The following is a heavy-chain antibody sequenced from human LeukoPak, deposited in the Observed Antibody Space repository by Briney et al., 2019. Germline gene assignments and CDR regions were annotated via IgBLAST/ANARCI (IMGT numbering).Heavy chain of an antibody. V-gene: IGHV1-69*05. CDR2: IIPIFGTA. J-gene: IGHJ4*02. CDR1: EGTFSSYA. CDR3: ASSPPPYCSSTSCYELDY. D-gene: IGHD2-2*01. Sequence: SVKVSCKASEGTFSSYAISWVRQAPGQGLEWMGRIIPIFGTANYAQKFQGRVTITTDESTSTAYMELSSLRSEDTAVYYCASSPPPYCSSTSCYELDYWGQGTLVTVSS.